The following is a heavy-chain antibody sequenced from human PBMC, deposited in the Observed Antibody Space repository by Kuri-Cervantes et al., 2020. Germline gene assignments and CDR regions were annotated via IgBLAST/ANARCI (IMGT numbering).Heavy chain of an antibody. CDR1: GFTFSSYS. D-gene: IGHD1-26*01. Sequence: GESLKISCAASGFTFSSYSMNWVRQAPGKGLEWVSYISSSSSSTIYYADSVKGRFTISRDNAKNSLYLQMNSLRDEDTAVYYCARCSGSYSDWFDPWGQGTLVTVSS. CDR2: ISSSSSSTI. CDR3: ARCSGSYSDWFDP. J-gene: IGHJ5*02. V-gene: IGHV3-48*02.